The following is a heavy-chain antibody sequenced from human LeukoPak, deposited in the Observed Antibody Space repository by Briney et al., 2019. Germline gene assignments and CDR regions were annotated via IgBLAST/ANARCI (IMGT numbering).Heavy chain of an antibody. CDR3: AKDLDCSSTSCYPDY. CDR1: GFTFSSYA. J-gene: IGHJ4*02. Sequence: GGSLRLSCAASGFTFSSYAMSWVRQAPGKGLEWVSAISGSGGSTYYADPVKGRFTISRDNSKNTLYLQMNSLRAEDTAVYYCAKDLDCSSTSCYPDYWGQGTLVTASS. D-gene: IGHD2-2*01. V-gene: IGHV3-23*01. CDR2: ISGSGGST.